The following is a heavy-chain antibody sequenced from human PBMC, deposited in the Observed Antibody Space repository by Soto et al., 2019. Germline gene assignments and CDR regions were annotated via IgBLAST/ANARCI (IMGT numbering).Heavy chain of an antibody. CDR2: ISYSGSS. Sequence: QVQLQESGPGLVKPSQTLSLTCTVSGGSNIRDGYYWSWIRQHQGKGLEWIAYISYSGSSYSNPSLQSRVTISADTSKNQFSLRLTSVTAADTAVYFCARATPAGSADFWGQGTLVTVSS. CDR3: ARATPAGSADF. V-gene: IGHV4-31*03. J-gene: IGHJ4*02. CDR1: GGSNIRDGYY. D-gene: IGHD2-2*01.